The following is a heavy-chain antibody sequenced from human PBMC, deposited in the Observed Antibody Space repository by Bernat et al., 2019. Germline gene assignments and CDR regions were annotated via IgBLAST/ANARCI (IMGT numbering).Heavy chain of an antibody. J-gene: IGHJ4*02. CDR1: GFTFDDYA. Sequence: DVQLVGSGGGVVQPGGSLRLSCSASGFTFDDYAMHWVRQAPGNGLEWVSLISGDGGSTYYADSVKGRFTISRDNSKNSLYLQMNSLRTEDTALYYCAKDSGYDCMLDYWGQGTLVTVSS. CDR2: ISGDGGST. CDR3: AKDSGYDCMLDY. D-gene: IGHD5-12*01. V-gene: IGHV3-43*02.